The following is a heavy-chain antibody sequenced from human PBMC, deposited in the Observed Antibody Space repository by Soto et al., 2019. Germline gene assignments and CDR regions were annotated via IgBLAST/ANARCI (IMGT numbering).Heavy chain of an antibody. Sequence: QVLLQESGPGLVQPSETLSLSCAVSGGSVSSSFFWGWVRQPPGKGLEWIGDIFHSGSVNYNPSLKSRVTISIDKSKNQFSLELNSVTTADTAVYYCARSFGWYAIDYWGQGTLVIVSS. V-gene: IGHV4-4*02. CDR3: ARSFGWYAIDY. D-gene: IGHD6-19*01. J-gene: IGHJ4*02. CDR2: IFHSGSV. CDR1: GGSVSSSFF.